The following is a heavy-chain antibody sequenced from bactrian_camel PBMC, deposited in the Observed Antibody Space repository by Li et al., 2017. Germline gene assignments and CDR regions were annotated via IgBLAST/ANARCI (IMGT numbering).Heavy chain of an antibody. CDR2: ISDSSLRI. D-gene: IGHD2*01. J-gene: IGHJ4*01. CDR3: VSGGLSYLAF. Sequence: HVQLVESGGGSVQIGGSLTLACAASRGFDDADAEWGWFRQAPGKGLEWVSSISDSSLRIDYAYSVKGRFTISRDNAKNTVYLQMDTLKPEDTGIYYCVSGGLSYLAFWGQGTQVTVS. V-gene: IGHV3S60*01. CDR1: RGFDDADAE.